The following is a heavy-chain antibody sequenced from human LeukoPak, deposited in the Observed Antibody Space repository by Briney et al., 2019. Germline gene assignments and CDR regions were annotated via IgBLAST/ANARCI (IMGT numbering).Heavy chain of an antibody. CDR1: GSTFSSYA. CDR3: ARDEYCSGGSCYPDGVY. J-gene: IGHJ4*02. Sequence: PGRPLRLSCAASGSTFSSYAMLWVRQAPGKGLEWVAVISYDGSNKYYADSVKGRFTISRDNSKNTLYLQMNSLRAEDTAVYDCARDEYCSGGSCYPDGVYWGQGTLVTVSS. CDR2: ISYDGSNK. V-gene: IGHV3-30*04. D-gene: IGHD2-15*01.